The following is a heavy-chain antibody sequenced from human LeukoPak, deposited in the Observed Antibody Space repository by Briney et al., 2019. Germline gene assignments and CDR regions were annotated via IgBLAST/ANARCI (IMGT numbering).Heavy chain of an antibody. D-gene: IGHD7-27*01. J-gene: IGHJ6*03. CDR3: AKLGINYYYMDV. CDR2: IRYDGNNK. CDR1: GFTFSDYS. Sequence: GGSLRLSCAASGFTFSDYSMHWVRQAPGKGLNWVAFIRYDGNNKYYADSVKGRFTVSRDNSKNTLYLQMNNLRAEDTAVYYCAKLGINYYYMDVWGKGTTVTISS. V-gene: IGHV3-30*02.